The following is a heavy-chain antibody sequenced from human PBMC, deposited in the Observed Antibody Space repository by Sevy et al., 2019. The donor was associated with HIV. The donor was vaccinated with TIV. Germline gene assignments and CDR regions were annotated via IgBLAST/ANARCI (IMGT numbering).Heavy chain of an antibody. Sequence: GGSLRLSCAASGFTFSGSAMHWVRQASGKGLEWVGRIRSKANSYATAYAASVEGRFTISRDDSKNTAYLQMNSLKTEDTAVYYCTRRTYYYGSGSPYYYGMDVWGQGTTITVSS. CDR1: GFTFSGSA. CDR3: TRRTYYYGSGSPYYYGMDV. J-gene: IGHJ6*02. D-gene: IGHD3-10*01. CDR2: IRSKANSYAT. V-gene: IGHV3-73*01.